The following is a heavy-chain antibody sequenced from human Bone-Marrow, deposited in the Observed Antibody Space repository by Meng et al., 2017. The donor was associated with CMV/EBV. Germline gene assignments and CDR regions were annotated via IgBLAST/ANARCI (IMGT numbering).Heavy chain of an antibody. Sequence: GESLKISCVGSGFTFSNYWMSWIRQAPGKGLEWVAHIKTDGSERFHVDSVEGRFTISRDNAKNSVYLQMNYLRAEDTAVYYCARGYFDNWGQGTLVTVSS. CDR3: ARGYFDN. V-gene: IGHV3-7*01. CDR1: GFTFSNYW. D-gene: IGHD2-15*01. J-gene: IGHJ5*02. CDR2: IKTDGSER.